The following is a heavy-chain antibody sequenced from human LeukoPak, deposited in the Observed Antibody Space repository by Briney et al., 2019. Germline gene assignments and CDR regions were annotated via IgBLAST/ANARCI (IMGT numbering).Heavy chain of an antibody. J-gene: IGHJ5*02. CDR3: ARRPNIVGATGWFDP. CDR2: ISYDGSNK. CDR1: GFTFSSYA. D-gene: IGHD1-26*01. Sequence: GGSLRLSCAASGFTFSSYAMHWVRQAPGKGLEWVAVISYDGSNKYYADSVKGRFTISRDNSKNTLYLQMNSLRSEDTAVYYCARRPNIVGATGWFDPWGQGTLVTVSS. V-gene: IGHV3-30*04.